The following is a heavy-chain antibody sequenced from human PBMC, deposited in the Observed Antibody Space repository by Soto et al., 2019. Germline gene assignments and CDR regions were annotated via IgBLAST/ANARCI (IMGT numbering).Heavy chain of an antibody. Sequence: QVQLVQSGAELKKPGSSVKVSCKSSGGTFSNYAITWVRQAPGQGLEWMGGIIPIFGTSNYAQKFQGRVTFTADESITTPYMELSSLKSEDTAVYYCASRPRNGYNTWCQGTLVTVSS. J-gene: IGHJ5*02. V-gene: IGHV1-69*01. CDR3: ASRPRNGYNT. CDR2: IIPIFGTS. CDR1: GGTFSNYA. D-gene: IGHD5-12*01.